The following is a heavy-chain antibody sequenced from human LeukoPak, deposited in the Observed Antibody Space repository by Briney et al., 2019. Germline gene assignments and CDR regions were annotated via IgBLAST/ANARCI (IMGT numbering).Heavy chain of an antibody. J-gene: IGHJ4*02. V-gene: IGHV3-21*01. CDR3: AREGPEGGDY. CDR2: ISSSSSYI. Sequence: GGSLRLSCAASGFTFSSYAMHWVRQALGKGLEWVSSISSSSSYIYYADSVKGRFTISRDNAKNSLYLQMNSLRAEDTAVYYCAREGPEGGDYWGQGTLVTVSS. CDR1: GFTFSSYA. D-gene: IGHD2-15*01.